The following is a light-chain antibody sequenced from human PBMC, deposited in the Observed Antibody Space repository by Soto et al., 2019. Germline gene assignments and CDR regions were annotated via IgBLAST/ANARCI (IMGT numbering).Light chain of an antibody. V-gene: IGLV2-14*03. CDR2: EVS. J-gene: IGLJ1*01. CDR1: GSDVGSYKY. Sequence: QSALTQPASVSGSPGQSITISCTGTGSDVGSYKYVSWYQQHPGKGPKLMIYEVSYRPSGVSDRFSGSKSGNTASLTISGLQAEDESDYYCCSYTSSNTYVFGTGTKVTVL. CDR3: CSYTSSNTYV.